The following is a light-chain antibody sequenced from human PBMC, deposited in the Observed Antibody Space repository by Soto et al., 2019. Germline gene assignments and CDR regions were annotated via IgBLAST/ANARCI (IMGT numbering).Light chain of an antibody. V-gene: IGLV1-47*01. J-gene: IGLJ2*01. Sequence: QSVLTQPPSASGTPGQRVTISCSGSPSNIGKNYVYWYQQLPGTAPKLLIYRNNQRPPGVPDRFSGSKSGTSASLAISGLRSEDEADYYCAAWDDSLSGPVFGGGTKLTVL. CDR3: AAWDDSLSGPV. CDR1: PSNIGKNY. CDR2: RNN.